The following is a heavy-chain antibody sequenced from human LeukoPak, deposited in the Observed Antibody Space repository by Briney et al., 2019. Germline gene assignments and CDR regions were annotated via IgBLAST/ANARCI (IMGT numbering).Heavy chain of an antibody. V-gene: IGHV3-30*03. J-gene: IGHJ6*02. CDR1: GFTFSSYG. CDR2: ISHDGSNK. CDR3: ARDGGYDGMDV. D-gene: IGHD3-3*01. Sequence: GGSLRLSCVASGFTFSSYGMHWVRQAPGKGLEWVAVISHDGSNKYYADSVKGRFTISRDNSKNTVYLQMNSLRAEDTAVYYCARDGGYDGMDVWGQGTTVTVSS.